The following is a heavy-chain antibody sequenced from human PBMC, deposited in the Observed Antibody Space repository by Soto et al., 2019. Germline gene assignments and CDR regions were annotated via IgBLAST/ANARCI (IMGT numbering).Heavy chain of an antibody. CDR1: GFTFSSYS. CDR3: AREAYYDILTGYYKGAFDI. J-gene: IGHJ3*02. CDR2: ISSSSSYI. V-gene: IGHV3-21*01. D-gene: IGHD3-9*01. Sequence: GSLRLSCAASGFTFSSYSMNWVRQAPGKGLEWVSSISSSSSYIYYADSVKGRFTISRDNAKNSLYLQMNSLRAEGTAVYYCAREAYYDILTGYYKGAFDIWGQGTMVTVSS.